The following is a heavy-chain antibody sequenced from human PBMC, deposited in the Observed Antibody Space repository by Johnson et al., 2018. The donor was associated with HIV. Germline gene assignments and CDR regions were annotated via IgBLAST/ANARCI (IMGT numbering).Heavy chain of an antibody. D-gene: IGHD3-10*01. J-gene: IGHJ3*02. CDR2: ISYDGTNK. V-gene: IGHV3-30*14. Sequence: VQLVESGGGLVQPGGSLRLSCVASGFTFSNYPMHWVRQAPGKGLEWVALISYDGTNKYYADSVKGRFTISRDNSKNSLYLQMNSLSPGDTAVYYCVRGGSDAFDIWGQGTMVTVSS. CDR1: GFTFSNYP. CDR3: VRGGSDAFDI.